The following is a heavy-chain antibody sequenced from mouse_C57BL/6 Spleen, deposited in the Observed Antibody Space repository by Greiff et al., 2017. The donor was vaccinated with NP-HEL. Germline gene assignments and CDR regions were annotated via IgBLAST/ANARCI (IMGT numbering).Heavy chain of an antibody. J-gene: IGHJ2*01. Sequence: EVQRVESGGGLVKPGGSLKLSCAASGFTFSSYAMSWVRQTPEKRLEWVATISDGGSYTYYPDNVKGRFTISRDNAKNNLYLQMSHLKSEDTAMYYCARERGYYFDYWGQGTTLTVSS. CDR1: GFTFSSYA. V-gene: IGHV5-4*01. CDR2: ISDGGSYT. CDR3: ARERGYYFDY.